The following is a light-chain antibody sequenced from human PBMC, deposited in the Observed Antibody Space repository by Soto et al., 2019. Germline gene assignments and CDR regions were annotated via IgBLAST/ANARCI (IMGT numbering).Light chain of an antibody. J-gene: IGKJ1*01. V-gene: IGKV1-5*01. CDR3: QQYTTYPWT. CDR2: DAS. Sequence: DIQMTQSPSTLSASVGDRVTITCRASQSISNKLAWYQQKAGKAPKVLIYDASTLESGVPSRFSGSGSGTEFTLTISSLQPDDFATYYCQQYTTYPWTFGQGTKV. CDR1: QSISNK.